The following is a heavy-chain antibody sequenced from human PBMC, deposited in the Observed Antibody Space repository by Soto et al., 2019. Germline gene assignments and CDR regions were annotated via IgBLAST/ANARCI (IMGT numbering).Heavy chain of an antibody. CDR1: GGTFSSYA. CDR2: IIPIFGTA. J-gene: IGHJ6*02. Sequence: SVKVSCKASGGTFSSYAISWVRQAPGQGLEWMGGIIPIFGTANYAQKFQGRVTITADESTSTAYMELSSLRSEDTAEYYCASRIRNYYGSGSKGFGMDVWGQGTTVTVSS. CDR3: ASRIRNYYGSGSKGFGMDV. V-gene: IGHV1-69*13. D-gene: IGHD3-10*01.